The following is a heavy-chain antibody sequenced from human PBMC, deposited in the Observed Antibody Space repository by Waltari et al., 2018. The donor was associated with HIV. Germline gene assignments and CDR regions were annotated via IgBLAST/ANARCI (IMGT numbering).Heavy chain of an antibody. CDR1: GFTFTNYG. J-gene: IGHJ4*02. CDR3: AKGEYYGDYLGH. Sequence: QLAESGGGVVQPGRSLTLSWVTSGFTFTNYGIHWVREAHGKGLEWVAVMSYDGSRRYYVDSVKGRFTISRDTSMNTQYLQMNSLRAEDTAVYYCAKGEYYGDYLGHWGQGTLVTVSS. D-gene: IGHD4-17*01. CDR2: MSYDGSRR. V-gene: IGHV3-30*18.